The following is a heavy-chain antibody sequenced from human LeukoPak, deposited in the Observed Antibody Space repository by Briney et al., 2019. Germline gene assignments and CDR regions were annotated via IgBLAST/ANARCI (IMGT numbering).Heavy chain of an antibody. D-gene: IGHD6-6*01. V-gene: IGHV3-48*01. CDR3: ARVEYTNSPGH. CDR1: GFTFRSYG. J-gene: IGHJ4*02. CDR2: ISSASGTK. Sequence: GGSLRLSCAASGFTFRSYGMHWVRQAPGKGLEWVSYISSASGTKEYADSVKGRFTISRDNAKNSLFLQMDSLRAQDTAIYYCARVEYTNSPGHGGLGTLVTVSS.